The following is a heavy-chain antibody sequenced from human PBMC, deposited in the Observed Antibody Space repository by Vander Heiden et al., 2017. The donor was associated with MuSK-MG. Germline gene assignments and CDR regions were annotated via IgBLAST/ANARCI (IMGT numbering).Heavy chain of an antibody. CDR2: IYSGGST. D-gene: IGHD3-10*01. CDR1: GFTVSSNS. V-gene: IGHV3-53*01. Sequence: EVQLVESGGGLIQPGGSLRLSCAASGFTVSSNSMSWVRQAPGKGLEWVSVIYSGGSTYYADSVKGRFTISRDNSKNTLYLQMNSLRAEDTAVYYCARFYGSGSYGYNWFDPWGQGTLVTVSS. CDR3: ARFYGSGSYGYNWFDP. J-gene: IGHJ5*02.